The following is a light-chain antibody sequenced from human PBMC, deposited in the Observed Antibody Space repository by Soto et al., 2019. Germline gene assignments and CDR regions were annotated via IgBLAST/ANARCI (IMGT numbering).Light chain of an antibody. CDR1: QNIDSY. V-gene: IGKV1-39*01. CDR2: TAS. Sequence: IKMTPSPSSLSPSVGDRATIICRASQNIDSYLNWYQQEPGKAPKLLIFTASSLQSGVPSRFSGSGSGTDFSLTISSLQPEDSATYYCQQSYSTPRTFGQGTKVDIK. J-gene: IGKJ1*01. CDR3: QQSYSTPRT.